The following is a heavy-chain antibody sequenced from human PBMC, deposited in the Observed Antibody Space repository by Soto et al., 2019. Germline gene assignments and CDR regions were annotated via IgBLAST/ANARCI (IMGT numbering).Heavy chain of an antibody. CDR3: ARGVPLGYCSITSCHINDYFQH. D-gene: IGHD2-2*01. V-gene: IGHV4-59*08. J-gene: IGHJ1*01. Sequence: SETLSLTCTVSGGSISSYYWSWIRQPPGKGLEWIGYIYYSGSTNYNPSLKSRVTISVDTSKNQFSLKLSSVTAADTAVYYCARGVPLGYCSITSCHINDYFQHWGQGTLVTVSS. CDR2: IYYSGST. CDR1: GGSISSYY.